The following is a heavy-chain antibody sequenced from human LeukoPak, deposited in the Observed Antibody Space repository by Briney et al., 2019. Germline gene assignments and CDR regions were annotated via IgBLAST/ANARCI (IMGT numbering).Heavy chain of an antibody. CDR1: GFTSSSYA. D-gene: IGHD5-18*01. J-gene: IGHJ4*02. V-gene: IGHV3-23*01. Sequence: PGGSLRLSCAASGFTSSSYAMSWVRQAPGKGLEWVSSLISSGTTTYYADSVKGRFTISRDNSKNTVHLQMDSLRAEDSAVYYCAKNAGYSYGLYYFDYWGQGTLVTVSS. CDR2: LISSGTTT. CDR3: AKNAGYSYGLYYFDY.